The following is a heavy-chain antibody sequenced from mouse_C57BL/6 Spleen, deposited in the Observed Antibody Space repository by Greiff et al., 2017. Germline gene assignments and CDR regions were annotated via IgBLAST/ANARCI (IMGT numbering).Heavy chain of an antibody. Sequence: VQRVESGPGLVAPSQSLSITCTVSGFSLTSYGVHWVRQPPGKGLEWLVVIWSDGSTTYNSALKSRLSISKDNSKSQVFLKMNSLQTDDTAMYYCARHYDYDEPYAMDYWGQGTSVTVSS. CDR1: GFSLTSYG. V-gene: IGHV2-6-1*01. CDR2: IWSDGST. D-gene: IGHD2-4*01. J-gene: IGHJ4*01. CDR3: ARHYDYDEPYAMDY.